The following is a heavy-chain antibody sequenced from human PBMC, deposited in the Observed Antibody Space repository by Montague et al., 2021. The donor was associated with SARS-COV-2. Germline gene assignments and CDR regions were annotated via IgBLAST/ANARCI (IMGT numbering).Heavy chain of an antibody. CDR2: IYTSGST. Sequence: TLSLTCTVSGGSISSGSYYWSWIRQPAGKGLEWIGRIYTSGSTNYNPSLKSRVTISVDTSKNQFSLKLSSVTAADTAVYYYARDALFRTYYDFWSGYPERGYMDVWGKGTTVTVSS. CDR1: GGSISSGSYY. V-gene: IGHV4-61*02. CDR3: ARDALFRTYYDFWSGYPERGYMDV. J-gene: IGHJ6*03. D-gene: IGHD3-3*01.